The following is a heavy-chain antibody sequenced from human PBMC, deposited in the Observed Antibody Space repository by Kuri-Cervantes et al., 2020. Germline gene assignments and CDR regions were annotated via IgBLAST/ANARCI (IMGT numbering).Heavy chain of an antibody. CDR2: LIPIFNTA. D-gene: IGHD6-19*01. Sequence: SVKVSCKASGGTFSSYVISWVRQAPGQGLEWVGGLIPIFNTAKYAKKFQGRVTITTDESTGTAYMEMSSLTSEDTAVYYCARHRASSAWNYWGQGTLVTVSS. V-gene: IGHV1-69*05. CDR1: GGTFSSYV. J-gene: IGHJ4*02. CDR3: ARHRASSAWNY.